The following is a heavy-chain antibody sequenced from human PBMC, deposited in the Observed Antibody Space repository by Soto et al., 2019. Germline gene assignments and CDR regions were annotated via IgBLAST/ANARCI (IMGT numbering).Heavy chain of an antibody. D-gene: IGHD3-9*01. V-gene: IGHV4-4*02. CDR2: IYHSGST. Sequence: SETLSLTCAVSGGSISSSNWWSWVRQPPGKGLEWIGEIYHSGSTNYNPSLKSRVTISVDKSKNQFSLKLSSVTAADTAVYYCARVVVDYDILTGYWPPHYCYGMDVWGQGTTVTVSS. CDR3: ARVVVDYDILTGYWPPHYCYGMDV. J-gene: IGHJ6*02. CDR1: GGSISSSNW.